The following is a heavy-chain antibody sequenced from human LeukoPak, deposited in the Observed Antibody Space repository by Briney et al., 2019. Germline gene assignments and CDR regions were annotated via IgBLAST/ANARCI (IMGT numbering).Heavy chain of an antibody. Sequence: GGSLRLSCAASGFTFGSSWMHWVCQAPAKGLEWVADINCDGSEKYYVDSVKGRLTISRDNAKSSLYLQVNSLRAEDMTVYYCVRGEAITMIVVVITIKYWGEGTLVTVSS. CDR1: GFTFGSSW. CDR3: VRGEAITMIVVVITIKY. V-gene: IGHV3-52*01. D-gene: IGHD3-22*01. CDR2: INCDGSEK. J-gene: IGHJ4*02.